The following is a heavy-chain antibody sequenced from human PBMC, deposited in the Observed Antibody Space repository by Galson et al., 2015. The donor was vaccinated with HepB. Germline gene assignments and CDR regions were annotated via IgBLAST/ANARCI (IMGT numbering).Heavy chain of an antibody. D-gene: IGHD1-7*01. CDR3: AKDRYAWSYDS. CDR2: SGSDDKT. V-gene: IGHV3-23*01. J-gene: IGHJ5*01. Sequence: SLRLSCAASGFTFSTNAMSWVRQAPGKGLEWVSSSGSDDKTHYPESVKGRFTISRDNSKNTLYLQMSSLRVEDTAVYYCAKDRYAWSYDSWGQGTLVTVSS. CDR1: GFTFSTNA.